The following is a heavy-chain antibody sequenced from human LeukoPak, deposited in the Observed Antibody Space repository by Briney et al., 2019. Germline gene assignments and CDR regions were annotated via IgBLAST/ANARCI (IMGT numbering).Heavy chain of an antibody. J-gene: IGHJ5*02. Sequence: PSETLSLTCTVSGCSISSYYWSWIRQPPGKGLEWIGYIYYSGSTNYNPSLKSRVTISVDTSKNQFSLKLSSVTAADTAVYYCARDVQLWYNWFDPWGQGTLVTVSS. CDR1: GCSISSYY. D-gene: IGHD5-18*01. CDR2: IYYSGST. V-gene: IGHV4-59*01. CDR3: ARDVQLWYNWFDP.